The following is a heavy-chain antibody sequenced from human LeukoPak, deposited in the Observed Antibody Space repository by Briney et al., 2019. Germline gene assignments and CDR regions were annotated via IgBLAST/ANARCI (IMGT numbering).Heavy chain of an antibody. CDR2: INPNSGDT. V-gene: IGHV1-2*02. CDR3: ARDRTRYYCYSYMDV. CDR1: GYTFTGYY. J-gene: IGHJ6*03. Sequence: ASVKVSCKASGYTFTGYYMHWVRQAPGQGLEWMGWINPNSGDTNYAQKFQGRVTMTRDTSISTAYMELSRLRSDDTAVYYCARDRTRYYCYSYMDVWGKGTAVTISS. D-gene: IGHD1-14*01.